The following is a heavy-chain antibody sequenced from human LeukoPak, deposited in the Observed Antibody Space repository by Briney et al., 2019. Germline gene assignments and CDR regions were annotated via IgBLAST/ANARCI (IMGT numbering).Heavy chain of an antibody. V-gene: IGHV4-34*01. Sequence: SETLSLSCAVHGGSFSGYQWSWIRQPPGEGLEWIGQINHSGSTRYNSSLKSRVTISVGTSNNQFSLDLRSVTAADTAVYYCARGLAPTGDYYEGGYYYFDSWGQGILVTVSS. CDR3: ARGLAPTGDYYEGGYYYFDS. J-gene: IGHJ4*02. D-gene: IGHD3-10*01. CDR1: GGSFSGYQ. CDR2: INHSGST.